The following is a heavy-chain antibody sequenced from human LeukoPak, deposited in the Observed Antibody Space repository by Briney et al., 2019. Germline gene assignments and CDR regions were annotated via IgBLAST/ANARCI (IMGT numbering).Heavy chain of an antibody. CDR2: INPNSGGT. D-gene: IGHD3-10*01. Sequence: ASVKVSCEASGYTFTGYYMHWVRQAPGQGLEWMGWINPNSGGTNYAQKFQGRVTMTRDTSISTAYMELSRLRSDDTAVYYCARDLSYGSGSYGYGMDVWGQGTTVTVSS. V-gene: IGHV1-2*02. CDR3: ARDLSYGSGSYGYGMDV. J-gene: IGHJ6*02. CDR1: GYTFTGYY.